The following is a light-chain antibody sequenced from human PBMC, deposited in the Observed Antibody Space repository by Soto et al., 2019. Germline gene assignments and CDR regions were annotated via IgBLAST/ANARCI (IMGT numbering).Light chain of an antibody. CDR1: SSDVGKYDY. V-gene: IGLV2-8*01. CDR2: AVT. CDR3: TSYGGRDDTI. J-gene: IGLJ2*01. Sequence: QSALTQPPSASGSPGQSVTISCTGTSSDVGKYDYVSWFQHHPGKAPKLIIYAVTDRTSGVPDRFSGSKSGNTASLTVSGLQAEDEADYYCTSYGGRDDTIFGGGTKLTVL.